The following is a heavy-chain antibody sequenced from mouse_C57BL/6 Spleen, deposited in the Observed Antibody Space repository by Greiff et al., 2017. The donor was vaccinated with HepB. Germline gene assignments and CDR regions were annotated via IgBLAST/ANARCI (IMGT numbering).Heavy chain of an antibody. CDR1: GFTFSSYA. CDR3: TRDYGSKDPHWYFDV. J-gene: IGHJ1*03. Sequence: DVMLLESGEGLVKPGGSLKLSCAASGFTFSSYAMSWVRQTPEKRLEWVAYISSGGDYIYYADTVKGRFTISRDNARNTLYLQMSSLKSEDTAMYYCTRDYGSKDPHWYFDVWGTGTTVTVSS. D-gene: IGHD1-1*01. V-gene: IGHV5-9-1*02. CDR2: ISSGGDYI.